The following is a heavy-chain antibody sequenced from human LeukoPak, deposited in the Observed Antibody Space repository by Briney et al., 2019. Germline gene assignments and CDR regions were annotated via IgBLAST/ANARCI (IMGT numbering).Heavy chain of an antibody. CDR2: ISGSGGST. D-gene: IGHD2-2*02. V-gene: IGHV3-23*01. CDR3: AKGDIIVVVPAAIGFDY. Sequence: GGSLRLSCAASGFTFSSYAMSWVRQAPGKGLEWASAISGSGGSTYYADSVKGRFTISRDNSKNTLYLQMNSLRAEDTAVYYCAKGDIIVVVPAAIGFDYWGQGTLVTVSS. CDR1: GFTFSSYA. J-gene: IGHJ4*02.